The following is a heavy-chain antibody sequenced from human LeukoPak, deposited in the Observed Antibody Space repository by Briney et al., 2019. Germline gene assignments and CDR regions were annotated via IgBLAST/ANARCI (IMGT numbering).Heavy chain of an antibody. J-gene: IGHJ4*02. D-gene: IGHD3-10*01. CDR3: ARLEGYGSGSSFDY. CDR1: GGSISSYY. V-gene: IGHV4-59*08. Sequence: SETLSLTFTVSGGSISSYYWSWIRQPPGKGLEWIGYIYYSGSTNYNPSLKSRVTISVDTSKNQFSLKLSSVTAADTAVYYCARLEGYGSGSSFDYWGQGTLVTVSS. CDR2: IYYSGST.